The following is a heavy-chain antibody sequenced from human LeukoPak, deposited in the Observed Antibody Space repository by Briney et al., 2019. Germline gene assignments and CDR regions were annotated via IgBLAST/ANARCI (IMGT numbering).Heavy chain of an antibody. CDR2: ISYDGTNK. V-gene: IGHV3-30-3*01. D-gene: IGHD1-26*01. Sequence: PGRSLRLSCAASGXIFSSYAMHWVRQAPGKGREWVAVISYDGTNKYYADSVKGRFTISRDNSKNTLYLQMNSLRAEDTAVYYCAREGIVGATFYFDYWGQGTLVTVSS. CDR3: AREGIVGATFYFDY. J-gene: IGHJ4*02. CDR1: GXIFSSYA.